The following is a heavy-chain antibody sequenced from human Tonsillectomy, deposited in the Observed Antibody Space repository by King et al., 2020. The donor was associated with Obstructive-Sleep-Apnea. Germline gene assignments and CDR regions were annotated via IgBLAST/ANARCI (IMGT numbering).Heavy chain of an antibody. D-gene: IGHD6-13*01. J-gene: IGHJ6*02. CDR3: ARDPVAAAGHSYYYGMDV. Sequence: VQLVESGGGVVQPGRSLRLSCAASGFTFSSYAMHWVRQAPGKGLEWVAVISYDGSNKYYADSVKGRFTISRDNSKNTLYLQMNSLRAEDTAVYYCARDPVAAAGHSYYYGMDVWGQGTTVTVSS. V-gene: IGHV3-30*04. CDR2: ISYDGSNK. CDR1: GFTFSSYA.